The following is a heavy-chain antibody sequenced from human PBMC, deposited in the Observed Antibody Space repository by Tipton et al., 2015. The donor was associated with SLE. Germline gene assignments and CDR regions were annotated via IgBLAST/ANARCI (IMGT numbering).Heavy chain of an antibody. D-gene: IGHD6-6*01. CDR3: ARDSPSTFED. CDR2: INTNTGNP. Sequence: QSGAEVKKPGASVKVSCKASGYTFTSYDINWVRQATGQGLEWMGWINTNTGNPTYAQGFTGRFVFSVDASVSTAYLQISSLKAEDSAVYYCARDSPSTFEDWGQGTLVTVSS. J-gene: IGHJ4*02. V-gene: IGHV7-4-1*02. CDR1: GYTFTSYD.